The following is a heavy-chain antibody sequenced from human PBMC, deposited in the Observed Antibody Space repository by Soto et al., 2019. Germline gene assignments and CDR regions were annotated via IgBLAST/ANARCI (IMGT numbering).Heavy chain of an antibody. CDR1: GFTVSSKY. Sequence: GGSLSLSCAASGFTVSSKYMSWVRQAPGKGLEWVSLISSGGSISYADSVKGRFTISRDNSKNTLYLQMNSLRAEDTAVYYCAKASPYGDYALWGQGTLVTVSS. D-gene: IGHD4-17*01. V-gene: IGHV3-66*01. CDR3: AKASPYGDYAL. CDR2: ISSGGSI. J-gene: IGHJ4*02.